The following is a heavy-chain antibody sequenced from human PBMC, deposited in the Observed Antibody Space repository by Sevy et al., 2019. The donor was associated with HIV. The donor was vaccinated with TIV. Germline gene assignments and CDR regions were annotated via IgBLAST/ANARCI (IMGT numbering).Heavy chain of an antibody. CDR1: GYTFTGYY. CDR2: INPNSGGT. J-gene: IGHJ6*03. D-gene: IGHD3-3*01. V-gene: IGHV1-2*04. Sequence: ASVKVSCKASGYTFTGYYMHWVRQAPGQGLEWMGWINPNSGGTNYAQKFQGWVTMTRETSISTAYMELSRLRSDDTAVYYCAREGITIFGVAPNYYYYYYMDVWGKGTTVTVSS. CDR3: AREGITIFGVAPNYYYYYYMDV.